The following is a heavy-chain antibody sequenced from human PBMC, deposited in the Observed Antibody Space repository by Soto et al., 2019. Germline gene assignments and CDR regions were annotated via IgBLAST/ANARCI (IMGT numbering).Heavy chain of an antibody. CDR2: ISSSSSVI. Sequence: EVQLVQSGGGLVQPGGSLRLSCVDSGFSMYDYGMNWVRQAPGKGLEWVSYISSSSSVIYYADSVKGRFTISRDNAKNSVYLQINRVRDEDTAVYYCARDFLSGKPWGQGTLVTVSS. CDR1: GFSMYDYG. J-gene: IGHJ5*02. V-gene: IGHV3-48*02. CDR3: ARDFLSGKP. D-gene: IGHD3-10*01.